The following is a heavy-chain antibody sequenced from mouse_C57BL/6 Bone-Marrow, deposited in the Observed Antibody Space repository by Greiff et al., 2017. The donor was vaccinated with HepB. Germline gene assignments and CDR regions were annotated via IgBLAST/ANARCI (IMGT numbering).Heavy chain of an antibody. D-gene: IGHD2-1*01. CDR1: GFTFTDYY. V-gene: IGHV7-3*01. CDR3: VRYGGNSFAY. CDR2: IRNKANGYTT. Sequence: EVKVEESGGGLVQPGGSLSLSCAASGFTFTDYYMSWVRQPPGKALEWLGFIRNKANGYTTEYSASVKGRFTISRDNSQSILYLQMNALRAEDSATYYCVRYGGNSFAYWGQGTLVTVSA. J-gene: IGHJ3*01.